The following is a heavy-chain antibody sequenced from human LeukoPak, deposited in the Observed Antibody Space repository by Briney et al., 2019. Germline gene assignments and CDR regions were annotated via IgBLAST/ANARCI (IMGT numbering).Heavy chain of an antibody. Sequence: GRSLRLSCAASGFTVSSNYMRWVRQAPGKGLEWVSVFYSGGSTYYADSVKGKFTISRDNSKNTLYLQMNSLRAEDTAVYYCARGRVSVYSSSWYYDYWGQGTLVTVSS. CDR3: ARGRVSVYSSSWYYDY. J-gene: IGHJ4*02. D-gene: IGHD6-13*01. V-gene: IGHV3-66*01. CDR1: GFTVSSNY. CDR2: FYSGGST.